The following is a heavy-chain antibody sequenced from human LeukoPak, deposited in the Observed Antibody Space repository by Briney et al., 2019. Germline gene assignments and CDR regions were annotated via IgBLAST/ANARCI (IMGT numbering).Heavy chain of an antibody. J-gene: IGHJ4*02. V-gene: IGHV3-66*02. CDR1: GFTVSSNN. CDR2: IYSGGST. Sequence: GGSLRLSCAASGFTVSSNNMSWVRQAPGKGLEWVSVIYSGGSTYYADSVKGRFTISRDNSKNTLYLQMNSLRAEDTAVYYCARGPSPAEPPYWGQGTLVTVSS. CDR3: ARGPSPAEPPY. D-gene: IGHD2-2*01.